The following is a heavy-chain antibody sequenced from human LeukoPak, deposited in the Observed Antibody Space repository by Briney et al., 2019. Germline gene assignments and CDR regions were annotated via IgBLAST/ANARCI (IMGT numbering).Heavy chain of an antibody. Sequence: SQTLSLTCTVSGGSISSGDYYWSWIRQPPGTGLEWIGYIYYSGSTYYNPSLKSRVTISVDTSKNQFSLKLSSVTAADTAVYYCAMGITMVRGLEYWGQGTLVTVSS. D-gene: IGHD3-10*01. V-gene: IGHV4-30-4*01. J-gene: IGHJ4*02. CDR1: GGSISSGDYY. CDR2: IYYSGST. CDR3: AMGITMVRGLEY.